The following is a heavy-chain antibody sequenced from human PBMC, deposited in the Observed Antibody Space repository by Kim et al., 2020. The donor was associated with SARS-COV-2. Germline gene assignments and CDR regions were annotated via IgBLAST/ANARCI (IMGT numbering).Heavy chain of an antibody. CDR3: AREIPTEEGNYFDY. CDR1: GFTFSSYG. V-gene: IGHV3-33*01. J-gene: IGHJ4*02. CDR2: IWYDGSNK. Sequence: GGSLRLSCAASGFTFSSYGMHWVRQAPGKGLEWVAVIWYDGSNKYYADSVKGRFTISRDNSKNTLYLQMNSLRAEDTAVYYCAREIPTEEGNYFDYWGQGTLVTVSS. D-gene: IGHD4-17*01.